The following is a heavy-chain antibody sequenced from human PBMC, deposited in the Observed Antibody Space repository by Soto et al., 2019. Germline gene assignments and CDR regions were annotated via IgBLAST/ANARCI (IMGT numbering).Heavy chain of an antibody. Sequence: GGSLRLSCAASGFTFSSYGMHWVRQAPGKGLEWVAVIWYDGSNKYYADSVKGRFTISRDNSKNTLYLQMNSLRAEDTAVYYCARDPGQQLALDYWGQGTLVTVSS. CDR3: ARDPGQQLALDY. V-gene: IGHV3-33*01. J-gene: IGHJ4*02. CDR2: IWYDGSNK. D-gene: IGHD6-13*01. CDR1: GFTFSSYG.